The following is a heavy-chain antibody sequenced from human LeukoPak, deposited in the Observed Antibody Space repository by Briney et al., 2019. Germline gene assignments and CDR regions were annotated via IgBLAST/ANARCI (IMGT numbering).Heavy chain of an antibody. Sequence: SETLSLTCTVSGGSISSYYWSWLRQPPGKGLEWIGNIYYSGSTNYNPSLKSRVTISVDTSKNQFSLKLSSVTAADTAVYYCTRGSIAYYYMDVWGKGTTVTISS. J-gene: IGHJ6*03. V-gene: IGHV4-59*01. D-gene: IGHD3-22*01. CDR3: TRGSIAYYYMDV. CDR2: IYYSGST. CDR1: GGSISSYY.